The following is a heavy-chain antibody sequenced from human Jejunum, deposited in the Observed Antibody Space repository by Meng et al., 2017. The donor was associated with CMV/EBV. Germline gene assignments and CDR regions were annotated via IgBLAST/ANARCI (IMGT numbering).Heavy chain of an antibody. Sequence: GNSFRRYGIKWVGQARGQGLEWMGWISGYNDNTNYAQRLQGRVTMTTDTSTSTAYMELRGLRSDDMAVYYCARSGINDYGFFDYWGQGTLVTVS. CDR3: ARSGINDYGFFDY. CDR2: ISGYNDNT. D-gene: IGHD5-12*01. V-gene: IGHV1-18*03. J-gene: IGHJ4*02. CDR1: GNSFRRYG.